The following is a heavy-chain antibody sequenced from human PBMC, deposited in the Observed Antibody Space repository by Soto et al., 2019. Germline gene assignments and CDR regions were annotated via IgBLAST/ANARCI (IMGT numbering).Heavy chain of an antibody. CDR2: ISSSGSTI. D-gene: IGHD6-13*01. Sequence: EVQLVESGGGLVKPGGSLRLSCAASGFTFSSYSMNWVRQAPGRGLEWVSSISSSGSTIYYADSVKGRFTISRDNAKNSLYLQMNSLRAENTDVYYCARDLAAAARGGGYWGQGTLVTVSS. V-gene: IGHV3-21*04. CDR1: GFTFSSYS. J-gene: IGHJ4*02. CDR3: ARDLAAAARGGGY.